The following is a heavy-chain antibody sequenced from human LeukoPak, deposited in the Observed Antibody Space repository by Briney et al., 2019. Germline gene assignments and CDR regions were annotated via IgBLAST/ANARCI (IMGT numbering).Heavy chain of an antibody. V-gene: IGHV3-48*03. J-gene: IGHJ6*03. CDR1: GFTFSSYE. CDR3: ARSGVGATPNYYYYYMDV. CDR2: ISSSGSTI. Sequence: LTGGSLRLSCAASGFTFSSYEMNWVRQAPGKGLEWVSYISSSGSTIYYADSVKGRFTISRDNAKNSLYLQMNSLRAEDTAVYYCARSGVGATPNYYYYYMDVWGKGTTATVSS. D-gene: IGHD1-26*01.